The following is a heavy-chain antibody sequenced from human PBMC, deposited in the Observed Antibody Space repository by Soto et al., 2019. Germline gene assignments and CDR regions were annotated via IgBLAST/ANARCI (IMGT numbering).Heavy chain of an antibody. CDR2: IYWDDNK. CDR3: ARCGIGMDV. Sequence: QITLKESGPTLVKPTQTLTLTCTFSGFSLSTGVSVGWIRQPPGKALELLALIYWDDNKRYSPSLKSRLTITKDTSNNLVVLIITNMDPVDTATYYCARCGIGMDVWGQGTTVTVS. D-gene: IGHD2-15*01. V-gene: IGHV2-5*02. CDR1: GFSLSTGVS. J-gene: IGHJ6*02.